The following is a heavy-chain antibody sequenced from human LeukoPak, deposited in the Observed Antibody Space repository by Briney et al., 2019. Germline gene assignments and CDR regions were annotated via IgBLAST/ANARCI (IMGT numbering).Heavy chain of an antibody. J-gene: IGHJ4*02. CDR1: GFTFNNYA. CDR3: AGDTNSSPMGFDY. V-gene: IGHV3-23*01. Sequence: GGSLRLSCAASGFTFNNYAMSWVRQAPGKGLEWVSTVNLRGDSTYYADSVKGRFTISRDNSKNTLYLQMNSLRAEDTALYYCAGDTNSSPMGFDYWGQGTLVTVSS. CDR2: VNLRGDST. D-gene: IGHD5-18*01.